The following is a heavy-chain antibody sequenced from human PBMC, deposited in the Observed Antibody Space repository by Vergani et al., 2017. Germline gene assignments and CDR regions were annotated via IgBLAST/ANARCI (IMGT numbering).Heavy chain of an antibody. CDR3: ARGCGYCSSTSCYSNY. V-gene: IGHV1-69*02. J-gene: IGHJ4*02. Sequence: QVQLVQSGAEVKKPGSSVKVSCKASGGTFSSYTISWVRQAPGQGLEWMGRIIPILGIANYAQKFQGRVTITADKSTSTAYMELSSLRSEDTAVYYCARGCGYCSSTSCYSNYWGQGTLVTVSS. D-gene: IGHD2-2*01. CDR2: IIPILGIA. CDR1: GGTFSSYT.